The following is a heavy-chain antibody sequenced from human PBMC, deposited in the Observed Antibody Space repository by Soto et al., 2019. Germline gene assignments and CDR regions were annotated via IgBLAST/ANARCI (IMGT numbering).Heavy chain of an antibody. CDR1: GGTFSSYA. Sequence: SVKVSCKASGGTFSSYAISWVRQAPGQGLEWMGGIIPIFGTANYAQKFQGRVTITADESTSTAYMELSSLRPEDTAVYYCARGRNWKGQRDYYYYGMDVWGQGTTVTVSS. V-gene: IGHV1-69*13. J-gene: IGHJ6*02. CDR2: IIPIFGTA. D-gene: IGHD1-1*01. CDR3: ARGRNWKGQRDYYYYGMDV.